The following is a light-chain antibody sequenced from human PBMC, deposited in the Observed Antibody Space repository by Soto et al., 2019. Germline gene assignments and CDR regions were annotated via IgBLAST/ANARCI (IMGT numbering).Light chain of an antibody. CDR2: DVN. CDR3: SSYAGSNGVV. Sequence: QSALTQPPSASGSPGQSVTISCTGTSSDVGGYNYVSWYQQHPGKAPKLMIYDVNKRPAGVPDRFSGSKSGNTASLTVSGLQAEDEADYYCSSYAGSNGVVFGGGTKLTVL. V-gene: IGLV2-8*01. J-gene: IGLJ2*01. CDR1: SSDVGGYNY.